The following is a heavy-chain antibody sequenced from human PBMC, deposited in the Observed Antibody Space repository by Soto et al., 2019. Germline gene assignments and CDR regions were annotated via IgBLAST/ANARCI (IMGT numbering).Heavy chain of an antibody. CDR3: TKGDDDYYDSSGTDGDAFDI. J-gene: IGHJ3*02. CDR1: SVSNAW. CDR2: IKSKTDGGTT. V-gene: IGHV3-15*07. Sequence: SVSNAWMNWVRQAPGKGLEWVGRIKSKTDGGTTDYAAPVKGRFTISRDDSKNTLYLQMNSLKTEDTAMYYCTKGDDDYYDSSGTDGDAFDIWGQGTMVTVSS. D-gene: IGHD3-22*01.